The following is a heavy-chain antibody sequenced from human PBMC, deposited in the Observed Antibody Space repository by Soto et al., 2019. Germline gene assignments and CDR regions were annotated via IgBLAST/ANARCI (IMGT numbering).Heavy chain of an antibody. CDR2: INPSGGST. V-gene: IGHV1-46*01. CDR1: GYTFPSYY. CDR3: ARDSLPRWLQSEYYFDY. J-gene: IGHJ4*02. D-gene: IGHD5-12*01. Sequence: ASVKVSCKASGYTFPSYYMHWVRQAPGQGLEWMGIINPSGGSTSYAQKFQGRVTMTRDTSTSTVYMELSSLRSEDTAVYYCARDSLPRWLQSEYYFDYWGQGTLVTVSS.